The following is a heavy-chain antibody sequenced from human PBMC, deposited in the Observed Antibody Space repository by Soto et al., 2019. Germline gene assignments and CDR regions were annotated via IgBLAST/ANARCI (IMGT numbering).Heavy chain of an antibody. CDR1: GYTFTSYG. Sequence: QVQLVQSGAEVKKPGASVKVSCKASGYTFTSYGISWVRQAPGQGLEWMGWINPNSGGTNYAQKFQGRVTMTRDTSISTAYMELSRLRSDDTAVYYCARGGAVAGTTYYYYGMDVWGQGTTVTVSS. V-gene: IGHV1-2*02. CDR2: INPNSGGT. D-gene: IGHD6-19*01. J-gene: IGHJ6*02. CDR3: ARGGAVAGTTYYYYGMDV.